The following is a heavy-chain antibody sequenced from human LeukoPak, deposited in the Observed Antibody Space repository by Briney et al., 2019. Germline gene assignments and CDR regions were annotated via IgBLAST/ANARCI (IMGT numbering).Heavy chain of an antibody. CDR1: GYTFTNYG. CDR2: ISIYNGNT. V-gene: IGHV1-18*01. D-gene: IGHD3-22*01. J-gene: IGHJ4*02. CDR3: ARSRHSSGYYPFDY. Sequence: ASVKVSCKASGYTFTNYGISWVRQAPGQGLEWMGWISIYNGNTNYAQNLQGRVTLTTDTSTSTAYMELRSLRSDDTAVYYCARSRHSSGYYPFDYRGQGTLVTVSS.